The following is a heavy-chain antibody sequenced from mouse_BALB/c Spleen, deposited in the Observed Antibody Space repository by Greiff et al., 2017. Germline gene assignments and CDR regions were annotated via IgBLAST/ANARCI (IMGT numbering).Heavy chain of an antibody. V-gene: IGHV2-9*02. CDR2: IWAGGST. D-gene: IGHD1-1*01. Sequence: VMLVESGPGLVAPSQSLSITCTVSGFSLTSYGVHWVRQPPGKGLEWLGVIWAGGSTNYNSALMSRLSISKDNSKSQVFLKMNSLQTDDTAMYYCARDYYGPYYYAMDYWGQGTSVTVSS. CDR3: ARDYYGPYYYAMDY. CDR1: GFSLTSYG. J-gene: IGHJ4*01.